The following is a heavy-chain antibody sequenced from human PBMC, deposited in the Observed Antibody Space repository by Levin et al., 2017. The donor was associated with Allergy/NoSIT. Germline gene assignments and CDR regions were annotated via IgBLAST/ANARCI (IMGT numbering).Heavy chain of an antibody. D-gene: IGHD3-16*01. V-gene: IGHV1-69*01. CDR1: GGTFSSYA. CDR3: ARDKVFKATYRGMDV. J-gene: IGHJ6*02. CDR2: IIPIFGTA. Sequence: GGSLRLSCKASGGTFSSYAISWVRQAPGQGLEWMGGIIPIFGTANYAQKFQGRVTITADESTSTTYMELSSLRSEDTAVYYCARDKVFKATYRGMDVWGQGTTVTVSS.